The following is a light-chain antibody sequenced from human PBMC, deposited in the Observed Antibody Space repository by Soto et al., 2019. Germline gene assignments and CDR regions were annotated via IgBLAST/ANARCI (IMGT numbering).Light chain of an antibody. CDR2: DNS. J-gene: IGLJ2*01. CDR1: SSNTGAGYD. Sequence: QSVLTQPPSVSGAPGQRVTISCTGSSSNTGAGYDVHWYRQLPGTAPKLLIYDNSNRPSGVPDRFSGSKSGTSASLAITGLQAKDEADYYCQSYDSSLSGVVFGGGTKLTVL. CDR3: QSYDSSLSGVV. V-gene: IGLV1-40*01.